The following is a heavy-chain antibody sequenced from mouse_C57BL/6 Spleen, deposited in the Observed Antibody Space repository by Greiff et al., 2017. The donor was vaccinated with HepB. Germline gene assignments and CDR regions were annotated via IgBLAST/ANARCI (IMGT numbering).Heavy chain of an antibody. CDR3: ARYYYSNDPYYAMDY. V-gene: IGHV1-80*01. CDR2: IYPGDGDT. D-gene: IGHD2-5*01. CDR1: GYAFSSYW. J-gene: IGHJ4*01. Sequence: QVQLQQSGAELVKPGASVKISCKASGYAFSSYWMNWVKQRPGKGLEWIGQIYPGDGDTNYNGKFKGKATLTADKSSSTAYMQLSSLTSEDSAVYFCARYYYSNDPYYAMDYWGQGTSVTVSS.